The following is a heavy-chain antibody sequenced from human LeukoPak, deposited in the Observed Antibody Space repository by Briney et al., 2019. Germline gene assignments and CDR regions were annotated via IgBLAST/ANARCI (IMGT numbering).Heavy chain of an antibody. Sequence: SETLSLTCAVYVGSFSGYYWSWIRQPPGKGLEWIGEINHSGSTNYNPSLKGRVTISVDTSKNQFSLKLSSVTAAETAVYYCARGWRWLQSGWFDPWGQGTLVTVSS. D-gene: IGHD5-24*01. CDR2: INHSGST. CDR1: VGSFSGYY. CDR3: ARGWRWLQSGWFDP. J-gene: IGHJ5*02. V-gene: IGHV4-34*01.